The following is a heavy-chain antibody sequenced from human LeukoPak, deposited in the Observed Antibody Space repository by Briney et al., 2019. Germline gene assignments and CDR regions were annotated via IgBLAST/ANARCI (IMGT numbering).Heavy chain of an antibody. D-gene: IGHD1-26*01. V-gene: IGHV1-2*02. CDR2: INPNSGGT. CDR3: ARDQGWELHQAYFDY. CDR1: GYTFTGYY. J-gene: IGHJ4*02. Sequence: ASVKVSCKASGYTFTGYYMHWVRQAPGQGLEWMGWINPNSGGTNYAQKFQGRVTMTRDTSISTAYMELSRLRSDDTAVYYCARDQGWELHQAYFDYWGQGTLVTVSS.